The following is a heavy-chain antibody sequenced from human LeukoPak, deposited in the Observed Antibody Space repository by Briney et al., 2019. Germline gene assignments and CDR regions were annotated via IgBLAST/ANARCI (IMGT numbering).Heavy chain of an antibody. V-gene: IGHV3-30*18. CDR1: GFTLSSYG. Sequence: PGKSLRLSCVASGFTLSSYGMHWVRQAPGKGLEWVALISYDGSQKYYADSVKGRFTVSRDNSKSLLYLQMDSLRAEDTAVYFCAKDRPHCFNGVCSELDHWGQGTLATVSS. D-gene: IGHD2-8*01. J-gene: IGHJ4*02. CDR3: AKDRPHCFNGVCSELDH. CDR2: ISYDGSQK.